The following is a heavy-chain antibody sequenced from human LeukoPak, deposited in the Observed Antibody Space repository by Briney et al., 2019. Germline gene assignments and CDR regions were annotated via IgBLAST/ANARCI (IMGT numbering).Heavy chain of an antibody. J-gene: IGHJ6*03. CDR3: ARDPYSGTYGHLYYYYMDV. D-gene: IGHD1-26*01. CDR1: GFTFSNYN. V-gene: IGHV3-21*01. CDR2: ITSDSRYM. Sequence: GGSLRLSCTVSGFTFSNYNMNWVPQAPGQALEWVSSITSDSRYMYYGVSVKGRFTISRDNAKSSLFLQMDSLRDEDTAVYYCARDPYSGTYGHLYYYYMDVWGKGTTVTVSS.